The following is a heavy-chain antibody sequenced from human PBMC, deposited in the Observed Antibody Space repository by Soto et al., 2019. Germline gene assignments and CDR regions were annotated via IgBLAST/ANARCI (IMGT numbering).Heavy chain of an antibody. CDR3: ARICSSTSCSRGYYYYYYGMDV. D-gene: IGHD2-2*01. CDR1: GGSFSGYY. V-gene: IGHV4-34*01. CDR2: INHSGST. Sequence: QVQLQQWGAGLLKPSETLSLTCAVYGGSFSGYYWSWIRQPPGKGLEWIGEINHSGSTNYNPSLKSRVTISVDTSKNQFSLKLSSVTAADTAVYYCARICSSTSCSRGYYYYYYGMDVWGQGTTVTVSS. J-gene: IGHJ6*02.